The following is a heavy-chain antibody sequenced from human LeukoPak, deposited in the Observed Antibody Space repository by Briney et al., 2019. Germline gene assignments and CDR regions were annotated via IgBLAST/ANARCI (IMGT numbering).Heavy chain of an antibody. J-gene: IGHJ4*02. V-gene: IGHV1-2*02. CDR2: INPNSGGT. CDR3: ATSWDYYGSGSYPFDY. Sequence: GASVKVSCKASGYTFTGYYMHWVRQAPGQGLEWMGWINPNSGGTNYAQKFQGRVTMTRDTSISTAYMELSRLRSDDTAVCYCATSWDYYGSGSYPFDYWGQGTLVTVSS. CDR1: GYTFTGYY. D-gene: IGHD3-10*01.